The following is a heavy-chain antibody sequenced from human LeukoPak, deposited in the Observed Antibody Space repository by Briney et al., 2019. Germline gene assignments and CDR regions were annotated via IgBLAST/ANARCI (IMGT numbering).Heavy chain of an antibody. CDR1: GGTFSSYA. Sequence: SVKVSCKASGGTFSSYAISWVRQAPGQGLEWMGGIIPIFGTANYAQKFQGRATITADESTSTAYMELSSLRSEDTAVYYCARDILPHDYGDYVEAVTLDYWGQGTLVTVSS. CDR2: IIPIFGTA. J-gene: IGHJ4*02. D-gene: IGHD4-17*01. CDR3: ARDILPHDYGDYVEAVTLDY. V-gene: IGHV1-69*13.